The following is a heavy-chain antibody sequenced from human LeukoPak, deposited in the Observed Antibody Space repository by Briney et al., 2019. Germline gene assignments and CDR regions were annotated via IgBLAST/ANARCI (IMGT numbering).Heavy chain of an antibody. J-gene: IGHJ6*02. CDR1: GYTFTSYD. Sequence: ASVKVSCKASGYTFTSYDISWVRQAPGQGLEWMGWINAYNGNTNYAQKLQGRVTMTTDTSTSTAYMELRSLRSDNTAVYYCARSHYDILTGYYEPGYYYYYGMDVWGQGTTVTVSS. CDR3: ARSHYDILTGYYEPGYYYYYGMDV. V-gene: IGHV1-18*01. D-gene: IGHD3-9*01. CDR2: INAYNGNT.